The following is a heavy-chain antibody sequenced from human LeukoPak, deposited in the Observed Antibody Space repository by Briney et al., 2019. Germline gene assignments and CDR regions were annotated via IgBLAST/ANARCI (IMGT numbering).Heavy chain of an antibody. D-gene: IGHD3-22*01. CDR2: INHSGST. Sequence: SETLSLTCTVSGGSISSSSYYWGWIRQPPGKGLEWIGEINHSGSTNYNPSLKSRVTISVDTSKNQFSLKLSSVTAADTAVYYCARQSSYYDSSGYPDWYNFDYWGQGTLVTVSS. CDR1: GGSISSSSYY. CDR3: ARQSSYYDSSGYPDWYNFDY. V-gene: IGHV4-39*01. J-gene: IGHJ4*02.